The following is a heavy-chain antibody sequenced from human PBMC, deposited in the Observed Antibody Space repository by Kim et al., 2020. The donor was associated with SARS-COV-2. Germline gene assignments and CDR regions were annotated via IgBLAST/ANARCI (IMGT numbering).Heavy chain of an antibody. CDR3: GKDFYGDSHGAGAIDM. CDR1: GFTFSSFA. J-gene: IGHJ3*02. V-gene: IGHV3-23*01. CDR2: ISGSGGSK. Sequence: GGSLRLSCAASGFTFSSFAMNWVRQAPGKGLEWVSGISGSGGSKYYADSVKGRFTFSRDNSKNTLYLQMNSLRAEDTAVYYCGKDFYGDSHGAGAIDMWG. D-gene: IGHD3-10*01.